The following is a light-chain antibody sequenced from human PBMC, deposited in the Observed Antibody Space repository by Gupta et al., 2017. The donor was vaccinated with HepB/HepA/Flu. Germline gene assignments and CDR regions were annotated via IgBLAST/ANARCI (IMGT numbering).Light chain of an antibody. Sequence: SYDLTQPPSVSVYPGQTANIACSGDKLGNEYVSWYQQKPGQSPVMVIYQDSKRPAGIPERFSGSNSGSTATLTISGTQPKDEADYYCQTWDSRAEVFGGGTKLTVL. CDR2: QDS. CDR1: KLGNEY. J-gene: IGLJ3*02. V-gene: IGLV3-1*01. CDR3: QTWDSRAEV.